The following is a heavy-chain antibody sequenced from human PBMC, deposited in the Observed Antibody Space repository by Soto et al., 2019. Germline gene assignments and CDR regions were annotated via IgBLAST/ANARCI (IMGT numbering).Heavy chain of an antibody. J-gene: IGHJ3*02. CDR2: IIPILGIA. Sequence: QVQLVQSGAEVKKPGSSVKVSCKASGGTFSSYTISWVRQAPGQGLEWMGRIIPILGIANYAQKFQGRVTITADKSKSTAYMELSSLGSEDTAVYYCAASITIFGVVLDNAFDIWGQGTMVTVSS. V-gene: IGHV1-69*02. CDR1: GGTFSSYT. CDR3: AASITIFGVVLDNAFDI. D-gene: IGHD3-3*01.